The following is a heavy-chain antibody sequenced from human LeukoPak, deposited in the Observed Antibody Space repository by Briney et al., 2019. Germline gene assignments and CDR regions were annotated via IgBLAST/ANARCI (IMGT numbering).Heavy chain of an antibody. Sequence: PGGSLRLSCAVSGLPLRNYAMNWVRQAPGKGLEWVSAISGNSDRIYYADSVRGRFTISRDNFQNTVSLQMNSLRADDTAVYFCAKGHGDWTPGNYLQHWGQGTLVAVSS. CDR2: ISGNSDRI. CDR1: GLPLRNYA. D-gene: IGHD4-17*01. J-gene: IGHJ1*01. V-gene: IGHV3-23*01. CDR3: AKGHGDWTPGNYLQH.